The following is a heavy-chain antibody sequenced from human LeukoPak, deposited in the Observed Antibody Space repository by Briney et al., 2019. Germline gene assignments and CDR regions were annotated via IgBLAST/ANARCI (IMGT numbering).Heavy chain of an antibody. Sequence: SQTLSLTCAISGDSVSSNSAAWNWIRQSPSRGLEWLGRTYYRSKWYNDYAVSVKSRITINPDTSKNQFSLQLNSVTPEDTAVYYCARAVSHSSGWYPQAYYYYYMDVWGKGTTVTVSS. D-gene: IGHD6-19*01. J-gene: IGHJ6*03. CDR3: ARAVSHSSGWYPQAYYYYYMDV. CDR1: GDSVSSNSAA. V-gene: IGHV6-1*01. CDR2: TYYRSKWYN.